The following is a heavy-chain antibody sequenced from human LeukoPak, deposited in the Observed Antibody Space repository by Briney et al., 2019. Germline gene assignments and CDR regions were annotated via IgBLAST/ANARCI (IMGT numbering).Heavy chain of an antibody. CDR2: ISSSSSYI. CDR3: ARDGSGSSAFDI. J-gene: IGHJ3*02. D-gene: IGHD3-10*01. V-gene: IGHV3-21*01. CDR1: GFTFSSYS. Sequence: GGSLRLSCAASGFTFSSYSMNWVRQAPGKGLEWVSSISSSSSYIYYADSVKGRFTISRDNAKNSLYLQMNSLRAEDTAVYYCARDGSGSSAFDIWGQGTMVTVSS.